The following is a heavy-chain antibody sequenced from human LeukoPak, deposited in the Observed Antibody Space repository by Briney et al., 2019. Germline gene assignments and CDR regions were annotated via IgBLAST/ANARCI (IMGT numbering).Heavy chain of an antibody. V-gene: IGHV3-23*01. CDR2: LSGSGDST. CDR3: AKDQMGHCSGGSCYDFDY. J-gene: IGHJ4*02. D-gene: IGHD2-15*01. CDR1: GFTFSIYA. Sequence: GGSLRLSCAASGFTFSIYAMNWVRQAPGKGLKWVSGLSGSGDSTYYADSVKGRFTISRDNSKNTLYLQMKSLRAEDTAVYYCAKDQMGHCSGGSCYDFDYWGQGSLVTVSS.